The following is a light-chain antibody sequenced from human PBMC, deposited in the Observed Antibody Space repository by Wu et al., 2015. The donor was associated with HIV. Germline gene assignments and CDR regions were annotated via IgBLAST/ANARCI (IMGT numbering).Light chain of an antibody. CDR3: QQYGSSSIT. CDR2: GAS. J-gene: IGKJ5*01. Sequence: EIVMTQSPATLSVSPGERATLSCRASQSVANNYLAWYQQKPGQAPRLLIYGASNRATGIPDRFSGSGSGTDFTLTISRLEPEDFALYYCQQYGSSSITFGQETRLEIK. V-gene: IGKV3-20*01. CDR1: QSVANNY.